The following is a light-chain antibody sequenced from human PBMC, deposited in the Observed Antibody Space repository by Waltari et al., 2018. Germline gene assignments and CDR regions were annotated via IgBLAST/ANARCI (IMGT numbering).Light chain of an antibody. CDR2: GAS. CDR1: QSIDRH. Sequence: DIQMTQSPSSLSASVGDRVTITCRTSQSIDRHLNWYQQKPGKAPKVLIYGASSLQRGVPSRFSGLGSGTDFTLTINSLQPEDFATYYCQQSYSTPLTFGGGTKVEIK. V-gene: IGKV1-39*01. CDR3: QQSYSTPLT. J-gene: IGKJ4*01.